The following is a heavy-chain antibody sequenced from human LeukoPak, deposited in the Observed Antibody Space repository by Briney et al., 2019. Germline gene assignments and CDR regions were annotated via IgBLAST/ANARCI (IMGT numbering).Heavy chain of an antibody. CDR2: ISSGSSYI. CDR3: AREFFDREGGTTVLDY. CDR1: GFTFSSYE. J-gene: IGHJ4*02. Sequence: PGGSLRLSCAASGFTFSSYEMNWVRQAPGKGLEWVSSISSGSSYIFYADSVKGRFTISRDNAKNSLYLQMNSLRAEDTAVYYCAREFFDREGGTTVLDYWGQGTLVTVSS. V-gene: IGHV3-21*01. D-gene: IGHD1-26*01.